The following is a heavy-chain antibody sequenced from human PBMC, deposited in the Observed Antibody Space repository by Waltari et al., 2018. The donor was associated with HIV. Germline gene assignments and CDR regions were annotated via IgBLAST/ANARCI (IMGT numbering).Heavy chain of an antibody. V-gene: IGHV4-30-4*08. Sequence: QVRLRESGPGLVRPSQTLSLTCTVSGGSIGSGDHYWNWIRQLPGRGLEWIGYVFDRGTTYSNPSLSNRVTISLDTSKNQVSLNLSSVTAADTAVYYCSRGDLGYGYDNYFDYWGQGTLLTVSS. CDR2: VFDRGTT. J-gene: IGHJ4*02. D-gene: IGHD3-22*01. CDR3: SRGDLGYGYDNYFDY. CDR1: GGSIGSGDHY.